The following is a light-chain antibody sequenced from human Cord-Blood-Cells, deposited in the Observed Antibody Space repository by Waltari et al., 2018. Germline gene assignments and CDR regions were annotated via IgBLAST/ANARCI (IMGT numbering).Light chain of an antibody. CDR1: QSVSSSY. CDR2: GAS. Sequence: ELVLTQSPGPLSLSTGERATLSCRASQSVSSSYLAWYQQKPGQAPRLRIYGASSRATGIPDRFSGSGSGTDFTLTISRLEPEDFAVYYCQQYGSSPGTFGQGTKVEIK. CDR3: QQYGSSPGT. V-gene: IGKV3-20*01. J-gene: IGKJ1*01.